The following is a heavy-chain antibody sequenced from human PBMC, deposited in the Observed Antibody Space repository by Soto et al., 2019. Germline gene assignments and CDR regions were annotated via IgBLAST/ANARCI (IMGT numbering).Heavy chain of an antibody. Sequence: GGSLRLSCISSGFTFRTYTMNWVRQAPGKGLEWVSGIRGFSPYTFYAESVKGRFTISRDNAKNSLYLQMDSLRAEDTAVYYCARDRGYDAHEYYCNAMDVWGQGTTVTVSS. CDR2: IRGFSPYT. CDR1: GFTFRTYT. V-gene: IGHV3-21*01. CDR3: ARDRGYDAHEYYCNAMDV. D-gene: IGHD5-12*01. J-gene: IGHJ6*02.